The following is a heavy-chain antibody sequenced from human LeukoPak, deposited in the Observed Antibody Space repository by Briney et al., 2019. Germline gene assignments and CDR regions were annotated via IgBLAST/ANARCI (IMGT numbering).Heavy chain of an antibody. V-gene: IGHV4-59*08. CDR3: ATISPRFGGIQH. D-gene: IGHD3-10*01. Sequence: SETLSLTCTDSGGSISTYYWSWIRQPPGKGLEWIGYIYYSGSTNYNPSLKSRVTTSVDTSKNQFSLKLSSVTAADTAVYYCATISPRFGGIQHWGQGTLVTVSS. CDR1: GGSISTYY. J-gene: IGHJ1*01. CDR2: IYYSGST.